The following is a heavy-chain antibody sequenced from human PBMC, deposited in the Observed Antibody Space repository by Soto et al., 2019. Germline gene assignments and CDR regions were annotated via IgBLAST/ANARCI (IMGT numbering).Heavy chain of an antibody. CDR3: ARGLSGSYANWFDP. Sequence: GGSLRLSCAASGFTFSSYSMNWVRQAPGKGLEWVSSISSSSSYIYYADSVKGRFTISRDNAKNSLYLQMNSLRAEDTAVYYCARGLSGSYANWFDPWGQGTLVTVSS. CDR2: ISSSSSYI. CDR1: GFTFSSYS. J-gene: IGHJ5*02. V-gene: IGHV3-21*01. D-gene: IGHD1-26*01.